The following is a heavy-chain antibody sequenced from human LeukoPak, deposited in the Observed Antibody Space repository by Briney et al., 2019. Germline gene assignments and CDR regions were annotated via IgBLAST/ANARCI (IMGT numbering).Heavy chain of an antibody. CDR3: AELGITMIGGV. CDR2: FKQDVSEK. CDR1: GFTFSNYG. J-gene: IGHJ6*04. D-gene: IGHD3-10*02. Sequence: GGSLRLSCAASGFTFSNYGIHWVRQAPGKGLEWVANFKQDVSEKYYVDSVKGRFTISRDNAKNSLYLQMNSLRAEDTAVYYCAELGITMIGGVWGKGTTVTISS. V-gene: IGHV3-7*01.